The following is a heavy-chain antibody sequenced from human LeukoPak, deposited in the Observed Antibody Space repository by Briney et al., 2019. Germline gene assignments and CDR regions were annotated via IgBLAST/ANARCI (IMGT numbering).Heavy chain of an antibody. V-gene: IGHV3-74*01. CDR3: ARESGIAAALDL. CDR1: GFTFSSYW. CDR2: INTDGSST. J-gene: IGHJ5*02. D-gene: IGHD6-13*01. Sequence: GGSLRLSCAASGFTFSSYWMHWVRQAPGKGLVWVSRINTDGSSTSYADSVKGRFTISRDNAKNTLYLQMNSLRAEDTAVYYCARESGIAAALDLWGQGTLVTVTS.